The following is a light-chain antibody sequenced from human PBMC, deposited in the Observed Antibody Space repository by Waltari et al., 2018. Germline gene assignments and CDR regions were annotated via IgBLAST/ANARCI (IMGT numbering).Light chain of an antibody. Sequence: EIVLTQSPATLSLSPGETATLSCRASQSVGTYLAWYQQKPDQAPRLLIYDASNRATGIPARFRGSGSGTDFTLTISSLEAEDFAVYYCQQRSNWTPHTFGQGARLEIK. CDR1: QSVGTY. V-gene: IGKV3-11*01. CDR2: DAS. CDR3: QQRSNWTPHT. J-gene: IGKJ2*01.